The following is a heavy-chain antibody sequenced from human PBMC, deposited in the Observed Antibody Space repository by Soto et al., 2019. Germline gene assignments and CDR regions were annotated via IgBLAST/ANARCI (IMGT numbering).Heavy chain of an antibody. J-gene: IGHJ4*02. CDR1: GFSLKTSGVG. V-gene: IGHV2-5*02. D-gene: IGHD3-10*01. CDR3: ARLLWFGESGFDY. Sequence: QITLKESGPPLVKPTQTLTLTCTFSGFSLKTSGVGVGWIRQPPGKALEWLALTYWDADKRYSPSVKSRLTITKDTSKNQVVLTRTDMDPVDTATYYCARLLWFGESGFDYWGQGTPVTVSS. CDR2: TYWDADK.